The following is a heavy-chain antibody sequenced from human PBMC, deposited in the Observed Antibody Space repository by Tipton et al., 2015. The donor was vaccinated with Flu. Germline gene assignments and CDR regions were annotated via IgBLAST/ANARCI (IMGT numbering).Heavy chain of an antibody. CDR2: IYTSGST. Sequence: TLSLTCTVSGGSISSDYWSWIRQPAGKGLEWIGRIYTSGSTNYNPSLKSRVTMSVDTSKNQFSLKRRSVTAADTAVYHCARCRSGYCYWFDPWGQGPLVTVFS. J-gene: IGHJ5*02. CDR3: ARCRSGYCYWFDP. V-gene: IGHV4-4*07. CDR1: GGSISSDY. D-gene: IGHD3-22*01.